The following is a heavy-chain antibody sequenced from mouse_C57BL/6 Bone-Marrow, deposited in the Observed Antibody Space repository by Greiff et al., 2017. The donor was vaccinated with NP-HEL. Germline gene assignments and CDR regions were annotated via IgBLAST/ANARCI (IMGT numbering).Heavy chain of an antibody. Sequence: EVQLQQSGPELVKPGASVKISCKASGYSFTDYNMNWVKQSHGKSLEWIGVINPNYGTTSYNQKFKGKATLTVDQSSSTAYMQLNSLTSKDSAVYYCARGDYGSSSWFAYWGQGTLVTVSA. CDR2: INPNYGTT. D-gene: IGHD1-1*01. J-gene: IGHJ3*01. V-gene: IGHV1-39*01. CDR3: ARGDYGSSSWFAY. CDR1: GYSFTDYN.